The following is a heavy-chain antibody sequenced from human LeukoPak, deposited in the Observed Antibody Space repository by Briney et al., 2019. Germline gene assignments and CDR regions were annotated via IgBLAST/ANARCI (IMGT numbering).Heavy chain of an antibody. Sequence: GGSLRLSCAASGFTFNSYAMSWVRQAPEKGLEWVSVISANGGTTYYADSVKGRFTISRDNSKNTLYLQMNSLRAEDTAVYYCAKARLLTYHYDSSGYLFDYWGQGTLVTVSS. J-gene: IGHJ4*02. CDR1: GFTFNSYA. D-gene: IGHD3-22*01. CDR3: AKARLLTYHYDSSGYLFDY. CDR2: ISANGGTT. V-gene: IGHV3-23*01.